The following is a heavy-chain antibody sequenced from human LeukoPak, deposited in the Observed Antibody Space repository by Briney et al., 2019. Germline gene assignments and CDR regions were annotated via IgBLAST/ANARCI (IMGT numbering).Heavy chain of an antibody. Sequence: GASVKVSCKASGFTFTGYYMHWVRQAPGQGLEWMGWISPNSGGTNYAQKFQGRVTMTRDTSISTAYMGLSRLRSDDTAVYYCARSTFGIVGAGNWFDPWGQGTLVTVSS. V-gene: IGHV1-2*02. CDR1: GFTFTGYY. CDR3: ARSTFGIVGAGNWFDP. D-gene: IGHD1-26*01. CDR2: ISPNSGGT. J-gene: IGHJ5*02.